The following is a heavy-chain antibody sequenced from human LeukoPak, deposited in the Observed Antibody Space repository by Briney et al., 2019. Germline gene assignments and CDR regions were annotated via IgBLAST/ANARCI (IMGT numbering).Heavy chain of an antibody. V-gene: IGHV1-18*01. CDR1: GYTFNSYG. J-gene: IGHJ3*02. Sequence: ASVKVSCKVSGYTFNSYGISWVRQAPGQGLEWIGWISGNNGATNYAQKVQGRVTVTTDTSTSTAYMELRSLTSDDTAVYYWARDVSYGPHAFDIWGQGTMVTVSS. D-gene: IGHD4-17*01. CDR2: ISGNNGAT. CDR3: ARDVSYGPHAFDI.